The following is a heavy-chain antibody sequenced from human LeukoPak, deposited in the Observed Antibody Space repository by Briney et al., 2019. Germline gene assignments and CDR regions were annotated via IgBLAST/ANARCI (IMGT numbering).Heavy chain of an antibody. CDR2: ISSNGGSR. Sequence: GGSLRLSCSASGFTFSSYAMHWVRQAPGKGLEYVSAISSNGGSRYYADSVKGRFTISRDNSKNTLYLQMNSLRAEDTAVYYCAKRIYYDYVWGSSSGAFDIWGQGTMVTVSS. D-gene: IGHD3-16*01. J-gene: IGHJ3*02. V-gene: IGHV3-64*04. CDR3: AKRIYYDYVWGSSSGAFDI. CDR1: GFTFSSYA.